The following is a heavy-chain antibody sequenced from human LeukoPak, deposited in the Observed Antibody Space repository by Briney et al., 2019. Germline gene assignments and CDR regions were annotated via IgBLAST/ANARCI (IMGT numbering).Heavy chain of an antibody. CDR2: INHSGST. D-gene: IGHD3-9*01. J-gene: IGHJ5*02. CDR3: ARARDYDILTGWFNWFDP. CDR1: GGSFSGYY. Sequence: SETLSLTCAVYGGSFSGYYWSWIRQPPGKGLEWIGEINHSGSTNYNPSLKSRVTISVGTSKNQFSLKLSSVTAADTAVYYCARARDYDILTGWFNWFDPWGQGTLVTVSS. V-gene: IGHV4-34*01.